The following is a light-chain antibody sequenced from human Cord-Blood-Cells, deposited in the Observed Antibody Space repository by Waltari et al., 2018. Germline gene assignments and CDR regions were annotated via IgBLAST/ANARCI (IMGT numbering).Light chain of an antibody. CDR3: CSYAGSSTWV. Sequence: QSALTQPASVSGSPGQSITISCTGTSSDVGSYNLVSWYQQHPGKAPKLMIYDGSKRPSGVSNRCSVSKACNTASLTISGLQAEDDADYYCCSYAGSSTWVFGGGTKLTVL. J-gene: IGLJ3*02. CDR2: DGS. CDR1: SSDVGSYNL. V-gene: IGLV2-23*01.